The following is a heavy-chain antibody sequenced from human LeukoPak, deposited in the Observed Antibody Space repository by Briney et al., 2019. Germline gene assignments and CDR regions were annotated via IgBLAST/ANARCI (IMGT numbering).Heavy chain of an antibody. CDR1: GGSVSSSPYY. CDR2: IYYDGTT. CDR3: ARNSWGGGSYSRHYYYYMDV. V-gene: IGHV4-39*07. Sequence: SETLSLTCAVSGGSVSSSPYYWNWIRQPPEKGLEWLGAIYYDGTTYYSPSLKSRVTVSADTSSNQFSLKLSSVTAADTAVYYCARNSWGGGSYSRHYYYYMDVWGKGTTVTVSS. D-gene: IGHD1-26*01. J-gene: IGHJ6*03.